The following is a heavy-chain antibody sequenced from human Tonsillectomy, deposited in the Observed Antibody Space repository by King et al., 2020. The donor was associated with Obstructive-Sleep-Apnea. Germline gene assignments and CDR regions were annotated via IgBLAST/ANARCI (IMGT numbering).Heavy chain of an antibody. D-gene: IGHD6-19*01. CDR3: AKAMAVASTEDDYYGMDV. Sequence: VQLVESGGGLVQPGGSLRLSCAASGFTFSSYAMSWVRQAPGKGLEWVSAISGSGGSTYYADSVKGRFTSSRDNSKKRLFLQRNSLRAADTAVYYCAKAMAVASTEDDYYGMDVWGQGTTVTVSS. V-gene: IGHV3-23*04. CDR1: GFTFSSYA. J-gene: IGHJ6*02. CDR2: ISGSGGST.